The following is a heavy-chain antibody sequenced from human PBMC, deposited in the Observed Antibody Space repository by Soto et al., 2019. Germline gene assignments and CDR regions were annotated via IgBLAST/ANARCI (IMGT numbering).Heavy chain of an antibody. J-gene: IGHJ4*02. CDR3: LRDGAVIALWGVDY. D-gene: IGHD5-18*01. CDR1: GFTFSSYS. CDR2: ISSSSSYI. Sequence: EVQLVESGGGLVKPGGSLSLSCAASGFTFSSYSMNWVRQAPGQGLEWVSSISSSSSYIYYADSVKVRFTISSDNAKNALYLQMNSLRAEDTPVYYCLRDGAVIALWGVDYWGQGTLVTVSS. V-gene: IGHV3-21*01.